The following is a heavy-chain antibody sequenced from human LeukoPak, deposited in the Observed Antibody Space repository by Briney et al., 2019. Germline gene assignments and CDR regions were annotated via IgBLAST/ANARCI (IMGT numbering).Heavy chain of an antibody. D-gene: IGHD5-24*01. CDR1: GFTFSDYY. CDR3: ARDHGCAFDY. J-gene: IGHJ4*02. CDR2: INSISGEI. Sequence: PGGSLRLSCAASGFTFSDYYMTWIRQAPGKGLEWVSYINSISGEIWYADSVKGRFTISRDDAKNSLYLQMNSLRDEDTAVYYCARDHGCAFDYWGQGTLVTVSS. V-gene: IGHV3-11*06.